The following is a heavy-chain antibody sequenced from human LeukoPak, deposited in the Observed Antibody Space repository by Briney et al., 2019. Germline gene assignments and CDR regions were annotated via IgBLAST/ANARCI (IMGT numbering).Heavy chain of an antibody. CDR2: ISSSSSYI. CDR1: GFTFSSYS. J-gene: IGHJ4*02. D-gene: IGHD5-24*01. CDR3: AKGREMATITLFDY. Sequence: PGGSLRLSCAASGFTFSSYSMNWVRQAPGKGLEWVSSISSSSSYIYYADSVKGRFTISRDNSKNTLYLQMNSLRAEDTAVYYCAKGREMATITLFDYWGQGTLVTVSS. V-gene: IGHV3-21*04.